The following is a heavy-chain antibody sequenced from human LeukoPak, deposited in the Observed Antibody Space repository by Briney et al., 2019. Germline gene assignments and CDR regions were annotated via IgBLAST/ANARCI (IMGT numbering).Heavy chain of an antibody. CDR2: IKQDASQE. V-gene: IGHV3-7*01. Sequence: PGGSLRLSCAASGFTFSSYWMSWVRQAPGKGPERAAHIKQDASQEYHVDSVKGRFTISRDNAKNSLYLQMNSLRAEDTAVYYCARGVVYPTWSGPHWSDYWGQGTLVTVSS. CDR3: ARGVVYPTWSGPHWSDY. D-gene: IGHD3-3*01. CDR1: GFTFSSYW. J-gene: IGHJ4*02.